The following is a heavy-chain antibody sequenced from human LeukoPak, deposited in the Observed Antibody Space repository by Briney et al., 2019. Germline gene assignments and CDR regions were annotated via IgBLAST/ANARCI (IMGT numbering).Heavy chain of an antibody. J-gene: IGHJ5*02. D-gene: IGHD1-1*01. CDR2: ISGSGGST. V-gene: IGHV3-23*01. Sequence: PGGSLRLSCAASGFTVSGNYMSWVRQAPGKGLEWVSAISGSGGSTYYADSVKGRFTISRDNSKNTLYLQMNSLRAEDTAVYYCAKDIHWPGFRFDPWGQGTLVTVSS. CDR3: AKDIHWPGFRFDP. CDR1: GFTVSGNY.